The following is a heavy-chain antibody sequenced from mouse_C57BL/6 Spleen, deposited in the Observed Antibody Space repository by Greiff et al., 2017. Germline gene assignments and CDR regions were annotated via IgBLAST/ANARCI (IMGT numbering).Heavy chain of an antibody. Sequence: QVQLQQSGPELVKPGASVKISCKASGYAFSSSWLNWVKQRPGKGLEWIGRIYPGDGDTTYNGKFKGKATLTADKSSSTAYMQLRSLTSGDSAVYFGARGDAYYSKRFDYWGQGTTLTVSS. D-gene: IGHD2-5*01. J-gene: IGHJ2*01. CDR1: GYAFSSSW. CDR2: IYPGDGDT. CDR3: ARGDAYYSKRFDY. V-gene: IGHV1-82*01.